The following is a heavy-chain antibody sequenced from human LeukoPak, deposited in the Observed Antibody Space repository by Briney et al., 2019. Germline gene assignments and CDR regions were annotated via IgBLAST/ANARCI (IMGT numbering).Heavy chain of an antibody. CDR2: FDPEDGET. V-gene: IGHV1-24*01. CDR1: GYTLTELS. D-gene: IGHD6-13*01. Sequence: ASVKVSCKVSGYTLTELSMHWVRQAPGKGLEWMGGFDPEDGETSYAQRFQGRVTMTRDMSTSTVYMELSSLRSEDTAVYYCARDGPQLVRKNYYYYYMDVWGKGTTVTVSS. J-gene: IGHJ6*03. CDR3: ARDGPQLVRKNYYYYYMDV.